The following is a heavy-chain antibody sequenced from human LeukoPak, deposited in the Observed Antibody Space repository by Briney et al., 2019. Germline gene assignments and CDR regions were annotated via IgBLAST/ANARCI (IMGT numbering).Heavy chain of an antibody. J-gene: IGHJ4*02. CDR1: GFTFDDYW. D-gene: IGHD3-10*01. CDR3: ARPMVRGPTRAFDY. Sequence: GSLRLSCGASGFTFDDYWMSWIRQPPGKGLEWIAEINHSGSSDYNPSLKSRVTISVDTSKNQVSLNLSSVTAADTAVYYCARPMVRGPTRAFDYWGQGTLVTVSS. V-gene: IGHV4-34*01. CDR2: INHSGSS.